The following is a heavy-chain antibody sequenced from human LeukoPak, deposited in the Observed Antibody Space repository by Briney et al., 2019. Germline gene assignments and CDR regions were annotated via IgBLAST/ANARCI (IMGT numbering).Heavy chain of an antibody. CDR1: GFTFSSYS. D-gene: IGHD1-26*01. CDR3: ARGNSGSYYDGPWEPVPDAFDI. J-gene: IGHJ3*02. Sequence: GGSLRLSCAASGFTFSSYSMNWVRQAPGKGLEWVSSISSSSSYIYYADSVKGRFTISRDNAKNSLYLQMNSLRAEDTAVYYCARGNSGSYYDGPWEPVPDAFDIRGQGTMVTVSS. V-gene: IGHV3-21*01. CDR2: ISSSSSYI.